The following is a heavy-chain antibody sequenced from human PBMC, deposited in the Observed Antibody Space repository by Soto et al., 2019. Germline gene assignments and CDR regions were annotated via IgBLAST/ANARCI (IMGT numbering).Heavy chain of an antibody. V-gene: IGHV1-2*02. CDR2: INPTSGGT. CDR3: ARDPDYGDYWGYFFDS. CDR1: GYTFAAYY. D-gene: IGHD4-17*01. J-gene: IGHJ4*02. Sequence: QVQLVQSGAEVKKPGASVKVSCKTSGYTFAAYYIHWIRQAPGQGLEWMGWINPTSGGTVYAQNLQDRVTMTRGTSISTAYMELRRLNSDDTAVHYCARDPDYGDYWGYFFDSWGQGTPVTVSS.